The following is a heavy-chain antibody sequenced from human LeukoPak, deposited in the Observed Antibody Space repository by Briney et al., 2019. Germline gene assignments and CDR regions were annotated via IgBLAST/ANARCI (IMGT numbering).Heavy chain of an antibody. D-gene: IGHD6-6*01. J-gene: IGHJ4*02. CDR3: ARDKFPYIAARPSYFDY. V-gene: IGHV1-46*01. Sequence: GASVKVSCKASGYTFTSYYMHWVRQAPGQGLEWMGIINPSGGSTSYAQKFQGRVTMTRDMSTSTVYMELSSLRSEDTAVYYCARDKFPYIAARPSYFDYWGQGTLVTVSS. CDR2: INPSGGST. CDR1: GYTFTSYY.